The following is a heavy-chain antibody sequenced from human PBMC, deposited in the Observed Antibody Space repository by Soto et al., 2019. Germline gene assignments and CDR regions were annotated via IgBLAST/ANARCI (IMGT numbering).Heavy chain of an antibody. J-gene: IGHJ4*02. Sequence: QVQLVQSGAEVKKPGSSVKVSCKASGGTFSSYAISWVRQAPGQGLEWMGGIIPIFGTANYAQEFQGRVRNTPDESTSTDYLGVSSPGSADIAVYYCTRGGYTAMVQYYFDCWGQGTLVTVSS. V-gene: IGHV1-69*01. CDR2: IIPIFGTA. CDR3: TRGGYTAMVQYYFDC. D-gene: IGHD5-18*01. CDR1: GGTFSSYA.